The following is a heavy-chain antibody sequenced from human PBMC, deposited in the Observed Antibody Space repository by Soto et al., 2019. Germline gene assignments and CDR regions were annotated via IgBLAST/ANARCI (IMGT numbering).Heavy chain of an antibody. CDR1: GFTFTRYS. CDR3: ARESEDLTSNFDY. Sequence: GYLRLSCAASGFTFTRYSMNWVRQAPGKGLGWVSSISSTTNYIYYGDSMKGRFTISRDNAKNSLYLEMNSLRAEDTAVYYCARESEDLTSNFDYWGQGTPVPFYS. V-gene: IGHV3-21*06. CDR2: ISSTTNYI. J-gene: IGHJ4*02.